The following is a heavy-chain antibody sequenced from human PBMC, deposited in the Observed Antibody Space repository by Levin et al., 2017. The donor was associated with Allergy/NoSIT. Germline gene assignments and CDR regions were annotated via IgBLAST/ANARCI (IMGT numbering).Heavy chain of an antibody. D-gene: IGHD3-22*01. CDR1: GFTFSDAW. Sequence: AGGSLRLSCEASGFTFSDAWMSWVRQTPGKGLEWVGRIKNRVDGGTTDYATPVKGRFTVSRDDSKNTLYLQMNSLKTEDTAVYYCLSVAAYYYDYTVYPAIMDVWGQGTTVTVS. CDR3: LSVAAYYYDYTVYPAIMDV. J-gene: IGHJ6*02. V-gene: IGHV3-15*01. CDR2: IKNRVDGGTT.